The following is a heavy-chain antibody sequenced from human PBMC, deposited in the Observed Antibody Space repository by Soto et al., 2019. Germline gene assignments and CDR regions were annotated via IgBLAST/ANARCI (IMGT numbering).Heavy chain of an antibody. V-gene: IGHV4-34*01. CDR1: GGSFRGYY. J-gene: IGHJ4*02. CDR3: ARGVMITFGGVIAVAYYFDY. Sequence: ETLSLTCAVYGGSFRGYYWSWIRQPPGKGLEWIGEINHSGSTNYNPSLKSRVTISVDTSKSQFSLKLSSVTAADTAVYYCARGVMITFGGVIAVAYYFDYWGQGTLVTVSS. D-gene: IGHD3-16*02. CDR2: INHSGST.